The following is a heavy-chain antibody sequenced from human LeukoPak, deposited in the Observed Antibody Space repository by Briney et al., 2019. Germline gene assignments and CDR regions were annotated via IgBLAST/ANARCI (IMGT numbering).Heavy chain of an antibody. Sequence: GGSLRLSCAASGFTFSNAWMNWARQAPGKGLEWIGRTKSKTDGGTTDYAAPVKGRFAISRDESKNTLYLQMNNLKTEDTAVYYCSKRNYWGQGTLVTVSS. CDR2: TKSKTDGGTT. J-gene: IGHJ4*02. CDR3: SKRNY. CDR1: GFTFSNAW. V-gene: IGHV3-15*01.